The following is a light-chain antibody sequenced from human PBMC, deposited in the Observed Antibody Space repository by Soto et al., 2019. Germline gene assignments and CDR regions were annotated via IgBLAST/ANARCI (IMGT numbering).Light chain of an antibody. J-gene: IGKJ1*01. CDR3: QQHYNTPWT. V-gene: IGKV4-1*01. Sequence: DIVMTQSPDSLAVSLGERATINCKSSQSVLYSSNNKNYLAWYQQKPGQPPKLVIYWASTRESGVPDRFSGSWSGTDFTLTISSLQAEDVAVYYCQQHYNTPWTFGQGTKVEIK. CDR1: QSVLYSSNNKNY. CDR2: WAS.